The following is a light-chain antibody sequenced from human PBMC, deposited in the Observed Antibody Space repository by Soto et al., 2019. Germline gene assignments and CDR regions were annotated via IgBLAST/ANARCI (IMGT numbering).Light chain of an antibody. CDR3: SSYANSDTVI. CDR2: DVS. CDR1: SSDVGTYNF. Sequence: SALPQPASVSGSPGQSITISCTGTSSDVGTYNFVSWYRQHPVKAPILIIFDVSSRPSGISNRFSGSKSGNTASLTISGVQAEDEADYYCSSYANSDTVIFGGGTKVTVL. J-gene: IGLJ2*01. V-gene: IGLV2-14*01.